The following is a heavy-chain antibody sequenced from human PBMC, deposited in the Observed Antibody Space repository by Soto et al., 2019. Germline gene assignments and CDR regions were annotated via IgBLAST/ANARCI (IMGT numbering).Heavy chain of an antibody. V-gene: IGHV3-48*01. CDR2: ISGSSGTI. CDR1: GFTFFTYT. CDR3: ARDVGYYGGDSGALDM. Sequence: EVQLVESGGGLVQPGGSLRLSCAASGFTFFTYTMNWVRQGPGQGLEWVSYISGSSGTIYYADSVKGRFTISRDNAKNSLYLQMDSLSPEDTAVYYCARDVGYYGGDSGALDMWGQGTMVTVSS. D-gene: IGHD2-21*02. J-gene: IGHJ3*02.